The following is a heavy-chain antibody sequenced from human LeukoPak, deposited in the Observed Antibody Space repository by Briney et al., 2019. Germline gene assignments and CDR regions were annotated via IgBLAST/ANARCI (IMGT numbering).Heavy chain of an antibody. V-gene: IGHV3-23*01. J-gene: IGHJ4*02. CDR1: GFTFSSYA. Sequence: GGSLRLSCAASGFTFSSYAMSWVRQAPGEGLEWVSAISDSGGTTYYADSVKGRFTISRDNSKNTLYLQMNSLRDEDTAVYYCARKGILTGAHLDYWGQGTLVTVSS. D-gene: IGHD4/OR15-4a*01. CDR3: ARKGILTGAHLDY. CDR2: ISDSGGTT.